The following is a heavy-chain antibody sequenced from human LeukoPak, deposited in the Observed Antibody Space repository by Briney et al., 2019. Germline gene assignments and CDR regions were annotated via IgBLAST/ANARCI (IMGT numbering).Heavy chain of an antibody. Sequence: GGSLRLSCAASGFTFSDYYMNWIRQAPGKGLEWVSHISRNSDAIYYADSVKGRFTISRDNAKNSLYLQLNSVRAEDTAVYYCARGSVLNMRVVAYPYFDYWGQGDLVTVSS. CDR1: GFTFSDYY. J-gene: IGHJ4*02. D-gene: IGHD3-22*01. CDR2: ISRNSDAI. CDR3: ARGSVLNMRVVAYPYFDY. V-gene: IGHV3-11*04.